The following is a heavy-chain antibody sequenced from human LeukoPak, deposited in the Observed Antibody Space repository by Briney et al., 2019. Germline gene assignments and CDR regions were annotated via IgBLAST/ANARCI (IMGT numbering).Heavy chain of an antibody. Sequence: SETLSLTCTVSGGSISSSNYYWSWIRQPPGKGLEWIGYIYYSGSTNYNPSLKSRVTISVDTSKNQFSLKLSSVTAADTAVYYCARETSQKGAHYMDVWGKGTTVTISS. CDR2: IYYSGST. V-gene: IGHV4-61*01. D-gene: IGHD3-16*01. CDR3: ARETSQKGAHYMDV. J-gene: IGHJ6*03. CDR1: GGSISSSNYY.